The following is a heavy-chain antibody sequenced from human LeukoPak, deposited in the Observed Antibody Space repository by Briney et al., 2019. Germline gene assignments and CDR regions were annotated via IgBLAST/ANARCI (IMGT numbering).Heavy chain of an antibody. CDR1: GFTFSSYW. D-gene: IGHD6-13*01. Sequence: GGSLRLSCAASGFTFSSYWMSWVRQAPGRGLEWVANIKDDGSEKYYVDSVKGRFTISRDDAKNSLYLQMNSLRAEDTAVYYCARARDSSWDYWGQGTLVTVSS. J-gene: IGHJ4*02. CDR3: ARARDSSWDY. V-gene: IGHV3-7*03. CDR2: IKDDGSEK.